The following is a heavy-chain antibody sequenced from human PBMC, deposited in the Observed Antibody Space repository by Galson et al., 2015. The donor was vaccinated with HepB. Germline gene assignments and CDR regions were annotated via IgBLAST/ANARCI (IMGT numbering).Heavy chain of an antibody. J-gene: IGHJ4*02. Sequence: ETLSLTCTVSGGSIVTSSHYWGWVRQPPGKGLEWIGRIYHDGSTLYKTSLKSRITMSVDTSKNQFAPKVNSVTAADTALYYCVRPRYCSSATCTAAFDFWGQGILVTVSS. V-gene: IGHV4-39*01. CDR1: GGSIVTSSHY. CDR2: IYHDGST. CDR3: VRPRYCSSATCTAAFDF. D-gene: IGHD2-2*01.